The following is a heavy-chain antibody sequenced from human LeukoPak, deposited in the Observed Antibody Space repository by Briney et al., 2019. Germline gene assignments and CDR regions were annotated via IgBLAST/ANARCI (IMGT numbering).Heavy chain of an antibody. CDR2: ISGSSSYI. D-gene: IGHD2-2*01. CDR3: ARDTDCSSTSCYVNALDY. CDR1: GFTFSSYS. Sequence: GGSLRLSCAASGFTFSSYSMNWVRQAPGKGLEWVSSISGSSSYIYYADSVKGRFTISRDNAKDSLYLQMNSLRAEDTAVYYCARDTDCSSTSCYVNALDYWGQGTLVTVSS. V-gene: IGHV3-21*01. J-gene: IGHJ4*02.